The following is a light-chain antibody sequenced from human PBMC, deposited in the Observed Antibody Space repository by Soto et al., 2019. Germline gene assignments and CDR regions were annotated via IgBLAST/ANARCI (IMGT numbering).Light chain of an antibody. Sequence: IQFTQSPSSLSTSVGDRVTITCRGSQVISSYLAWYQQKPGKAPKLLIYAASTLQSGVPSRFSGSGSGTDFTLTISSLQPEDFATYYCQQLNSYPHTFGGGTNVDI. V-gene: IGKV1-9*01. CDR1: QVISSY. CDR2: AAS. CDR3: QQLNSYPHT. J-gene: IGKJ4*01.